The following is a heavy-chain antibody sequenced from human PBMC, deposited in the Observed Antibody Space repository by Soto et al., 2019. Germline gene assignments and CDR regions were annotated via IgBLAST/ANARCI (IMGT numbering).Heavy chain of an antibody. D-gene: IGHD3-22*01. CDR3: ARPANYYDSSGYLDYYFDY. V-gene: IGHV1-69*13. CDR2: IIPIFGTA. J-gene: IGHJ4*02. CDR1: GGTFSSYA. Sequence: SVKVSCKASGGTFSSYAISWVRQAPGQGLEWMGGIIPIFGTANYAQKFQGRVTITADESTSTAYIELSSLRSEDTAVYYCARPANYYDSSGYLDYYFDYWGQGTLVTVSS.